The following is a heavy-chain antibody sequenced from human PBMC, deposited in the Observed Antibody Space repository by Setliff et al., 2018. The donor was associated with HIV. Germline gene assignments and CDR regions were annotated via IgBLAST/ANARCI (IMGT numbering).Heavy chain of an antibody. Sequence: ASVKVSCKASGYIFTSYGISWVRQAPGQGLEWMGWISAYNGKTNNAQKLQGRVTMTTDTSTSTAYMELRSLRSDDTAVYYCARIRSWYDSSGYSDYWGQGTLVTVSS. CDR1: GYIFTSYG. CDR2: ISAYNGKT. V-gene: IGHV1-18*01. D-gene: IGHD3-22*01. CDR3: ARIRSWYDSSGYSDY. J-gene: IGHJ4*02.